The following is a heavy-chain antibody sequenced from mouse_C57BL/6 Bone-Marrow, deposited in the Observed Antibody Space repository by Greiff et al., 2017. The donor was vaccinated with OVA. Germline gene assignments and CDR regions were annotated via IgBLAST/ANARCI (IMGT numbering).Heavy chain of an antibody. D-gene: IGHD2-3*01. V-gene: IGHV1-55*01. CDR3: ARDGRDY. CDR2: IYPGSGST. J-gene: IGHJ2*01. CDR1: GYTFTSYW. Sequence: VQLQQPGAELVKPGASVKMSCKASGYTFTSYWITWVKQRPGQGLEWIGDIYPGSGSTNYNEKFKSKATLTVYTSSSTAYMQLSSLTSEDSAVYYCARDGRDYWGQGTTLTVSS.